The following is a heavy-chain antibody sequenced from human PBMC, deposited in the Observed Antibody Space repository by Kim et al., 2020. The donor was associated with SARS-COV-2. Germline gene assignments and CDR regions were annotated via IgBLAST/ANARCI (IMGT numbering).Heavy chain of an antibody. J-gene: IGHJ6*02. D-gene: IGHD4-17*01. V-gene: IGHV3-33*01. CDR3: AGDYAGSFNGMDV. Sequence: YADSVKGRFTISRDNSKNTLYLQMNSLGAEDTAVYYCAGDYAGSFNGMDVWGQGTTVTVSS.